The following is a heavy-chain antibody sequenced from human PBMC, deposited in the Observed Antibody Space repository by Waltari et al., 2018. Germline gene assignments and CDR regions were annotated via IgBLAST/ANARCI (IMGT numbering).Heavy chain of an antibody. D-gene: IGHD5-12*01. J-gene: IGHJ4*02. CDR1: YA. Sequence: YAISWVRQAPGQGLEWMGGIIPIFGTANYAQKFQGRVTITADESTSTAYMELSSLRSEDTAVYYCAIGRGGYDLGYFDYWGQGTLVTVSS. V-gene: IGHV1-69*01. CDR3: AIGRGGYDLGYFDY. CDR2: IIPIFGTA.